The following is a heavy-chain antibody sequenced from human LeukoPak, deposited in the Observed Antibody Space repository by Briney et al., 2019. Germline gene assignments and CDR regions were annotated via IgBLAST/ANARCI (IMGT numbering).Heavy chain of an antibody. D-gene: IGHD4-17*01. CDR3: ARHRATVTKTLDY. Sequence: SETLSLTCAVYGGSFSGHYWTWIRQPPGKGLEWIGEINHNGITNYNPSLKSRVSISVDASKNQFSLELRSVTAADTAVYYCARHRATVTKTLDYWGQGTLVTV. V-gene: IGHV4-34*01. CDR2: INHNGIT. CDR1: GGSFSGHY. J-gene: IGHJ4*02.